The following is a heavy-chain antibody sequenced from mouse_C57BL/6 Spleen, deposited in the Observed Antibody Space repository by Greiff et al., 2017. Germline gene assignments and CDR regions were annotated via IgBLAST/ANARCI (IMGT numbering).Heavy chain of an antibody. CDR3: VRERLYYGSSYDY. J-gene: IGHJ2*01. CDR1: GFSFNTYA. CDR2: IRSKSNNYAT. V-gene: IGHV10-1*01. D-gene: IGHD1-1*01. Sequence: EVHLVESGGGLVQPKGSLKLSCAASGFSFNTYAMNWVRQAPGKGLEWVARIRSKSNNYATYYADSVKDRFTISRDDSESMLYLQMNNLKTEDTAMYYCVRERLYYGSSYDYWGQGTTLTVSS.